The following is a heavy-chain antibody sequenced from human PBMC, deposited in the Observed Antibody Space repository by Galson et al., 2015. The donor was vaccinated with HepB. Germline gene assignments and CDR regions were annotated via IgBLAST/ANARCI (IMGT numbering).Heavy chain of an antibody. CDR1: GFIFYKSW. CDR2: INPDGSDK. D-gene: IGHD6-13*01. J-gene: IGHJ4*02. CDR3: ARGGYTSSWYWVY. Sequence: SLRLSCAASGFIFYKSWMTWVRQAPGRGLEWVANINPDGSDKYYVDSVKGRFTIPRDNARNSLYLQMDSLRAEDTAVYYCARGGYTSSWYWVYWGQGTLVTVSS. V-gene: IGHV3-7*03.